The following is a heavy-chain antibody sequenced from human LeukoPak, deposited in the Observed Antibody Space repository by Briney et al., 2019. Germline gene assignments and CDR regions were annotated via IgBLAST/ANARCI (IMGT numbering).Heavy chain of an antibody. CDR2: ISSSGSTI. J-gene: IGHJ3*02. Sequence: GGSLRLSCAASGFTFSSYEMNWVRQAPGKGLEWASYISSSGSTIYYADSVKGRFTISRDNSKNSLYLQMNSLRAEDTAVYYCARGSQWFGELDAFDIWGQGTMVTVSS. CDR3: ARGSQWFGELDAFDI. CDR1: GFTFSSYE. V-gene: IGHV3-48*03. D-gene: IGHD3-10*01.